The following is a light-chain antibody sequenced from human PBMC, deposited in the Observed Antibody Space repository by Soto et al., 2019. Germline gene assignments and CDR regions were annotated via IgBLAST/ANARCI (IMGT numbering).Light chain of an antibody. CDR3: QQYGASEII. V-gene: IGKV3-20*01. J-gene: IGKJ5*01. CDR1: QSLTNSF. Sequence: EIVFTQSPVTLSLSPGERATLSRRASQSLTNSFIAWYQQKPGQAPRLLIYDTSSRATGIPDRFSGSGSGTDFTLTISRLEPEDFAVFFCQQYGASEIIFGQGTRLEIK. CDR2: DTS.